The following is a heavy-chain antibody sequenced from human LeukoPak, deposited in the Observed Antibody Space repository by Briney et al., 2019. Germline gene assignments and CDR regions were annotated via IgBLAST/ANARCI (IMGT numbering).Heavy chain of an antibody. J-gene: IGHJ3*02. CDR2: IYTSGST. CDR3: ARDLSYYDSSGYYYYAFDI. V-gene: IGHV4-4*07. D-gene: IGHD3-22*01. CDR1: GGSISSYY. Sequence: PSETLSLTCTVSGGSISSYYWSWIRQPAGKGLEWIGRIYTSGSTNYNPSLMSRVTMSVDTSKNQFSLKLSSVTAADTAVYYCARDLSYYDSSGYYYYAFDIWGQGTMVTVSS.